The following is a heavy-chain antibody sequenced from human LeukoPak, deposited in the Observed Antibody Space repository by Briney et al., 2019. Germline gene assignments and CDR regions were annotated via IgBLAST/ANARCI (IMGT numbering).Heavy chain of an antibody. CDR3: AAEFTSIVVVPAAPFDY. Sequence: ASVKVSCKASGYTFTDYGITWVRQAPGQGLEWMGWINAYNDNTNYTQMLQDRVTMTTDTSTTTAYMELRSLRSDDTAVYYCAAEFTSIVVVPAAPFDYWGQGTLVTVSS. J-gene: IGHJ4*02. CDR2: INAYNDNT. CDR1: GYTFTDYG. D-gene: IGHD2-2*01. V-gene: IGHV1-18*01.